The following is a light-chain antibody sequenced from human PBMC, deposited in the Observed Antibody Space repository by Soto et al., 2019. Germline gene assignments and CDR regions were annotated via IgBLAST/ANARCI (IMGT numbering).Light chain of an antibody. CDR3: QQCDTSPWT. CDR1: QSVSSY. CDR2: GAS. J-gene: IGKJ1*01. V-gene: IGKV3-20*01. Sequence: EIALTQSPDTLSLSPGERATRSCRASQSVSSYLAWYQQRPGQAPRLLIYGASSRATGIPDRFSGSGSGTDFTLAISRLEPGDSAVYFCQQCDTSPWTFGQGTKVDIK.